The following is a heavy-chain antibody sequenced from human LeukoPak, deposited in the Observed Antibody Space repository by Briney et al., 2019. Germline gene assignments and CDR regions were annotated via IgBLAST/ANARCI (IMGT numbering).Heavy chain of an antibody. Sequence: GGSLRLSCAASGFNFDEYAMYWVRQAPGKGLEWVSLISGDGGTTSYADSVKGRCTISRDNSENSLNLQMKSLRSEDTALYYCAKARRSGTHYSDFDFWGQGTLVTVSS. J-gene: IGHJ4*02. CDR1: GFNFDEYA. V-gene: IGHV3-43*02. CDR2: ISGDGGTT. CDR3: AKARRSGTHYSDFDF. D-gene: IGHD1-26*01.